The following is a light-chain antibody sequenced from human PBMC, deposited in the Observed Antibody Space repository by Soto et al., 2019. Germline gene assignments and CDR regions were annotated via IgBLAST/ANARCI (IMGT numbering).Light chain of an antibody. CDR2: AAS. CDR1: QDISNY. Sequence: DIQMTQSPSSLSASVGDRVTITCRASQDISNYLAWFQQKPGKAPKSLIAAASSLQSGVPSRFSGGGSGTNFTLTISRLQPEDFATYYCQQHHSFPYTFGQGTILEIK. CDR3: QQHHSFPYT. J-gene: IGKJ2*01. V-gene: IGKV1-16*01.